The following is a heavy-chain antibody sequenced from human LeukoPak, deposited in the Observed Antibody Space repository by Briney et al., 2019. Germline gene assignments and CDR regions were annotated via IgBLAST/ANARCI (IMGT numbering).Heavy chain of an antibody. CDR2: IQQDGIKK. Sequence: GGSLRLSCAASGFTFSTYWMSWVRQAPGKGLEWVANIQQDGIKKYYVDSVEGRFTISRENAKNSLFLQMSSLRADDTAVYYCGRELDGSIDYWGQGTLVTVSS. CDR3: GRELDGSIDY. D-gene: IGHD3-10*01. CDR1: GFTFSTYW. J-gene: IGHJ4*02. V-gene: IGHV3-7*01.